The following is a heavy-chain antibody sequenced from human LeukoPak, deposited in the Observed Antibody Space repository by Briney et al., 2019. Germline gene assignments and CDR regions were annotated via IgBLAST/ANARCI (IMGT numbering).Heavy chain of an antibody. J-gene: IGHJ4*02. CDR1: GYTFTSYD. CDR2: IIPIFGTA. V-gene: IGHV1-69*05. CDR3: ARALECSSTSCFPPGDY. D-gene: IGHD2-2*01. Sequence: ASVKVSCKASGYTFTSYDINWVRQAPGQGLEWMGGIIPIFGTANYAQKFQGRVTITTDESTSTAYMELSSLRSEDTAVYYCARALECSSTSCFPPGDYWGQGTLVTVSS.